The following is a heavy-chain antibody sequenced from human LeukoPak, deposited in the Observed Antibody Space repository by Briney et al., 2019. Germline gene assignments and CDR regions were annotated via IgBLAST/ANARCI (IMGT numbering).Heavy chain of an antibody. V-gene: IGHV3-23*01. CDR1: GFTFSSYA. D-gene: IGHD6-19*01. CDR2: ISGSGSDT. Sequence: GGSLRLSCAGSGFTFSSYAMTWVRQAPGKGREWVSAISGSGSDTYDTDSVKGRFTISRDNSKNTLYLQMNSLRAEDTAVYYCAKAYSGWRSDYFDYWGQGTLVTVSS. CDR3: AKAYSGWRSDYFDY. J-gene: IGHJ4*02.